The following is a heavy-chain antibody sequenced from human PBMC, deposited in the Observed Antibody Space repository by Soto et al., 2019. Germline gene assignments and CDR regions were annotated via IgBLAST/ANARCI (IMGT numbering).Heavy chain of an antibody. V-gene: IGHV3-7*01. J-gene: IGHJ5*02. CDR1: GFTFSDPW. CDR3: VRGGSNYAS. D-gene: IGHD4-4*01. CDR2: IKPDESEK. Sequence: EVQLVESGGGLVQPGGSLRLSCTASGFTFSDPWMTWVRQAPGKGLEWVARIKPDESEKKYVDSVKGRFSISRDNAKNSMYLQMDSLRGEDTAVYYCVRGGSNYASWGQGTLVTVSS.